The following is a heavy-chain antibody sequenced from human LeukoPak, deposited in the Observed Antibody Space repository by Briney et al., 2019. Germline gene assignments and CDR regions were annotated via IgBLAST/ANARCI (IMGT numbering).Heavy chain of an antibody. CDR3: ATASPSINPLNY. Sequence: ASVKVSYKGSGYTFTIYGISWVRQAPGQGIEWMGWISGYNGDTNYAQKFRGRLTMTTDTSTTTAYMELRSLRSDDTAVYYCATASPSINPLNYWGQGTLVAVSS. D-gene: IGHD1-14*01. V-gene: IGHV1-18*01. J-gene: IGHJ4*02. CDR1: GYTFTIYG. CDR2: ISGYNGDT.